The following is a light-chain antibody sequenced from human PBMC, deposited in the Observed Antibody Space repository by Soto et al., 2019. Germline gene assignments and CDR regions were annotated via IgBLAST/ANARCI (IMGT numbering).Light chain of an antibody. J-gene: IGKJ5*01. V-gene: IGKV3-20*01. CDR3: QQYTGPTTT. CDR1: QTVSSNY. CDR2: GAS. Sequence: EIVLTRSPGTLSLSPGERATLSCRASQTVSSNYLAWCQQRPGQAPRILIYGASTRAAGIPDRFSGSGSGTDFTLTITRLENEDSAVYFCQQYTGPTTTFGQGTRLEIK.